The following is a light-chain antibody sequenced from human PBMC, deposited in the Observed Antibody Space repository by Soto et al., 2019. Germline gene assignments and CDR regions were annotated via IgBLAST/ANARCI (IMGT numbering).Light chain of an antibody. CDR1: NNDVGGFNF. Sequence: QSALTQPASVSGSPGQSITISCTGTNNDVGGFNFVSWYQQRPGNVPKLLIYDVDDRPSGVSNRFSGSRSANTASLTISGLQAEDEADYYCSSYTSSDVVFGGGTKLTVL. CDR3: SSYTSSDVV. J-gene: IGLJ2*01. V-gene: IGLV2-14*01. CDR2: DVD.